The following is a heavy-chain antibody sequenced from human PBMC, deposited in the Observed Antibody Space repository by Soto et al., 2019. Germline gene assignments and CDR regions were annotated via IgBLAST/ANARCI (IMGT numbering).Heavy chain of an antibody. CDR1: GGTFSSYA. CDR2: IIPIFGTA. V-gene: IGHV1-69*13. CDR3: ARELRLVLPHHYYYGMDV. D-gene: IGHD6-19*01. J-gene: IGHJ6*02. Sequence: SVKVSCKASGGTFSSYAISWVRQAPGQGLEWMGGIIPIFGTANYAQKFQGRVTITADESTSTAYMELSSLRSEDTAVYYCARELRLVLPHHYYYGMDVWGQGTTVTVSS.